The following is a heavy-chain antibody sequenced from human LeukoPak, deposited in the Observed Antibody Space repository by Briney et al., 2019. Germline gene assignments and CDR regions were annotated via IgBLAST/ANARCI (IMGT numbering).Heavy chain of an antibody. V-gene: IGHV3-48*02. CDR3: ARSLLTMIVVVFDY. J-gene: IGHJ4*02. Sequence: GGSLRLSCAASGFTFSSYSMNWVRQAPGKGLEWVSYISSSSSTIYYADSVKGRLTISRDNAKNSLYLQMNSLRDEDTAVYYCARSLLTMIVVVFDYWGQGTLVTVSS. CDR2: ISSSSSTI. CDR1: GFTFSSYS. D-gene: IGHD3-22*01.